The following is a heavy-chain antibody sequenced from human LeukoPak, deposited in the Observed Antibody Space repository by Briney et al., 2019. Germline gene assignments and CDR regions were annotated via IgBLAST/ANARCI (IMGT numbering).Heavy chain of an antibody. Sequence: PSETLSLTCAVSGGSISSGGYSWSWIRQPPGKGLEWIGYIYHSGSTYYNPSLKSRVTISVDTSKNQFSLKLSSVTAADTAVYYCATLRRSSSWYVSYWGQGTLVTVSS. V-gene: IGHV4-30-2*02. CDR1: GGSISSGGYS. CDR3: ATLRRSSSWYVSY. J-gene: IGHJ4*02. D-gene: IGHD6-13*01. CDR2: IYHSGST.